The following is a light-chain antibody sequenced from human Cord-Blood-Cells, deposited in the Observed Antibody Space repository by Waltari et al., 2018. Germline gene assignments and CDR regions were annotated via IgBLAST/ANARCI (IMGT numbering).Light chain of an antibody. J-gene: IGLJ3*02. CDR3: CSYAGSSTGV. CDR2: EGS. CDR1: SSGVGSYNL. Sequence: QSALTPPPYLSASPGQSITIPTTGTSSGVGSYNLVPWYQQHPGKAPNLMIYEGSKRPAGVSNRFSGSKSGNTASLTISGLQAEDEADYYCCSYAGSSTGVFGGGTKLTVL. V-gene: IGLV2-23*01.